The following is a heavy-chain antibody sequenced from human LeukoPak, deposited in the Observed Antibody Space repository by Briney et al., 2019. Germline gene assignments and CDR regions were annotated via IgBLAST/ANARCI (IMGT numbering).Heavy chain of an antibody. CDR1: GYTFTGYY. J-gene: IGHJ1*01. D-gene: IGHD3-22*01. CDR2: INPNSGGT. CDR3: SRSPQEYYDRSDRGCFEH. Sequence: ASVKLSCKASGYTFTGYYMHWVRQAPGQGLEWMGRINPNSGGTNNAQKFQGRVTMTRDRSISTAYMYLSSLRSNDTAECYCSRSPQEYYDRSDRGCFEHRGQGTLVPVSS. V-gene: IGHV1-2*06.